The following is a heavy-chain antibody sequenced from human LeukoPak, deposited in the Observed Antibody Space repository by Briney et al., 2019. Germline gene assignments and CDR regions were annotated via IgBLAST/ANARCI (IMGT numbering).Heavy chain of an antibody. CDR1: GYTFSSYE. V-gene: IGHV3-48*03. CDR2: ISSSGSTI. J-gene: IGHJ3*02. D-gene: IGHD1-26*01. Sequence: PGGSLRLSCAASGYTFSSYEMNWVRQAPGKGLEWVSYISSSGSTIYYADSVKGRFTISRDNAKNSLYLQMNSLRAEDTAVYYCARDPYSDSSAYGAFDIWGQGTMVAVSS. CDR3: ARDPYSDSSAYGAFDI.